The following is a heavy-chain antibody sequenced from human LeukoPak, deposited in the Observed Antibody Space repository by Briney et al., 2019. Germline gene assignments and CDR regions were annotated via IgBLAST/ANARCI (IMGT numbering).Heavy chain of an antibody. D-gene: IGHD3-16*01. CDR2: IYYSGST. Sequence: SETLSLTCTVSGGSISNSSYYWGWIRQPPGKGLEWIGSIYYSGSTYYNPSLKSRVTISVDTSKNQFSLKLSSVTAADTAVYYCARDWGTSDDAFDIWGRGTMDTVSS. V-gene: IGHV4-39*02. CDR3: ARDWGTSDDAFDI. J-gene: IGHJ3*02. CDR1: GGSISNSSYY.